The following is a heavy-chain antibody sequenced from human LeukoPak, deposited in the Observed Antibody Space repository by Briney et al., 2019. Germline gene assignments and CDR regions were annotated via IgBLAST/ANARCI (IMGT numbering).Heavy chain of an antibody. CDR3: ARELGYCSGGSCDADN. Sequence: SQTLPPTCTVSGGFISSGGYYWSWIRQHPGKGLEWIGYIYYSGSTYYNSSLKSRVTIAVDTSKNQFSLKLSSVTAADAAVYYCARELGYCSGGSCDADNWGQGTLVTVSS. D-gene: IGHD2-15*01. CDR1: GGFISSGGYY. J-gene: IGHJ4*02. V-gene: IGHV4-31*03. CDR2: IYYSGST.